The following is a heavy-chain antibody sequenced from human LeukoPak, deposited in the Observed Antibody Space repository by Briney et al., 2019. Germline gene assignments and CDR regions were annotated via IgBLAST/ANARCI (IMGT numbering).Heavy chain of an antibody. J-gene: IGHJ5*02. V-gene: IGHV5-51*01. CDR3: VRSPACSSGTCYPNWFDP. CDR1: GYNFVNNW. D-gene: IGHD2-15*01. CDR2: IYPADSNT. Sequence: GVSLKISCKGSGYNFVNNWIGWVRQMPGKGLEWMAIIYPADSNTKYSPSFQGQVIISADQSINTAFLQWSSLKASDTAMYYCVRSPACSSGTCYPNWFDPWGQGTLVIVSS.